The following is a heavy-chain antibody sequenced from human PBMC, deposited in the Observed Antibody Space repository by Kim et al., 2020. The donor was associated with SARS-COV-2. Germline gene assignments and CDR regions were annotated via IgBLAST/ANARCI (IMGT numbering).Heavy chain of an antibody. D-gene: IGHD3-10*01. CDR3: VREGSGSYNWLDP. J-gene: IGHJ5*02. Sequence: ASVKVSCKASGYTFDTLSLYWLRQAPGQRFEWMGWINGGNGNTRYSQNFQGRVIFTRDTSATTAYMELTSLTFKDTAVCYCVREGSGSYNWLDPWGQGTL. CDR1: GYTFDTLS. V-gene: IGHV1-3*01. CDR2: INGGNGNT.